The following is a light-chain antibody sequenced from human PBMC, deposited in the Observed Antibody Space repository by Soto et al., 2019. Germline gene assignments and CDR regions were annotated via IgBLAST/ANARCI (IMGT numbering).Light chain of an antibody. CDR3: SSYTSNSTRV. V-gene: IGLV2-14*01. CDR1: SSDVGGSNY. J-gene: IGLJ3*02. Sequence: QSALTQPASVSGSPGQSITISCTGTSSDVGGSNYVSWYQQHPGKAPKLMIYEVSNRHSGVSNRFSGSKSGNTASLTISGLQAEDEAEYYSSSYTSNSTRVFGGGTKRTVL. CDR2: EVS.